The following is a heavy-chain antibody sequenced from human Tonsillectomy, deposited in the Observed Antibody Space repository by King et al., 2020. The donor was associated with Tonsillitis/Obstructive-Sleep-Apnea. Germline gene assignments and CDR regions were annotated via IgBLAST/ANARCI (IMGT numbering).Heavy chain of an antibody. D-gene: IGHD2-15*01. CDR2: INPSGGST. CDR1: GYTFTSYY. J-gene: IGHJ3*02. Sequence: QLVQSGAEVKKPGASVKVSCKASGYTFTSYYMHWVRQAPGQGLEWMGIINPSGGSTSYAQKFQGRVTMTRDTSTSTVYMELSSLRSEDMAVYYCARDRGRYCSGGSCPPDIWGQGTMVTVSS. V-gene: IGHV1-46*01. CDR3: ARDRGRYCSGGSCPPDI.